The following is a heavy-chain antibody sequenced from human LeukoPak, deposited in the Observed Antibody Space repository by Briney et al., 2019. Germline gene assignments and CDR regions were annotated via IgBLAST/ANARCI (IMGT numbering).Heavy chain of an antibody. CDR2: IKSKTDGGTI. CDR1: GFTFSNAW. V-gene: IGHV3-15*01. J-gene: IGHJ4*02. CDR3: TPGLGYSSSSDGY. D-gene: IGHD6-6*01. Sequence: GGSLRLSCAASGFTFSNAWMSWVRQAPGKGLEWVGRIKSKTDGGTIDYAAPVKGRFTISRDDSKNTAYLQMNSLKTEDTAVYYCTPGLGYSSSSDGYWGQGTLVTVSS.